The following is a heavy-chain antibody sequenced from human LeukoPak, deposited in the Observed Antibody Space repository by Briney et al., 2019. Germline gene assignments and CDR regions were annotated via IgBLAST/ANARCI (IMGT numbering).Heavy chain of an antibody. CDR3: TSGGRLQLNYYYYYMDV. CDR1: GFTFGDYA. D-gene: IGHD5-24*01. Sequence: GGSLRLPCTASGFTFGDYAMSWVRQAPGKGLEWVGFIRSKAYGGTTEYAASVKGRFTISRDDSKSIAYLQMNSLKTEDTAVYYCTSGGRLQLNYYYYYMDVWGKGTTVTVSS. CDR2: IRSKAYGGTT. J-gene: IGHJ6*03. V-gene: IGHV3-49*04.